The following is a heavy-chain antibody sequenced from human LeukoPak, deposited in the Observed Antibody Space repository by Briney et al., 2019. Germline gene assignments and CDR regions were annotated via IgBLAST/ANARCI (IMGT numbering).Heavy chain of an antibody. CDR3: ARGRGWYYYDISGYPPFDS. Sequence: ASVKVSCKASGGTFSSHAIIWVRQAPGQGLEWMGGIIPIFDSSNYAQKFQGRVTITADESTSTAYMELSSLRSEDTAVYYCARGRGWYYYDISGYPPFDSWGQGTLVTVPS. V-gene: IGHV1-69*13. J-gene: IGHJ4*02. CDR1: GGTFSSHA. CDR2: IIPIFDSS. D-gene: IGHD3-22*01.